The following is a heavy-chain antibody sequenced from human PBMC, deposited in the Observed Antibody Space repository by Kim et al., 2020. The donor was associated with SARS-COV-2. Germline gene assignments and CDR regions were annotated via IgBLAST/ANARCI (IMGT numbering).Heavy chain of an antibody. CDR2: ISAYNGNT. J-gene: IGHJ4*02. CDR1: GYTFASYG. V-gene: IGHV1-18*04. D-gene: IGHD6-19*01. Sequence: ASVKVSCKASGYTFASYGISWVRQAPGQGLEWMGWISAYNGNTNYAQKLQGRVTMTTDTSTSTAYMELRSLRSDDTAVYYCARDIGYSSGWTSVDYWGQGTLVTVSS. CDR3: ARDIGYSSGWTSVDY.